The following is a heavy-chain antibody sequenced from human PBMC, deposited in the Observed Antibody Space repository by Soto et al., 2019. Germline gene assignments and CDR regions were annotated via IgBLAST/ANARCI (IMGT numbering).Heavy chain of an antibody. D-gene: IGHD3-22*01. CDR3: ARGPRLDNWFDP. V-gene: IGHV1-18*04. J-gene: IGHJ5*02. Sequence: GASVKVSCKASGYTFTSYGISWVRQAPGQGLEWMGWISAYNGNTNYAQKFQGRVTMTRNTSISTAYMELSSLRSEDTAVYYCARGPRLDNWFDPWGQGTLVTVSS. CDR1: GYTFTSYG. CDR2: ISAYNGNT.